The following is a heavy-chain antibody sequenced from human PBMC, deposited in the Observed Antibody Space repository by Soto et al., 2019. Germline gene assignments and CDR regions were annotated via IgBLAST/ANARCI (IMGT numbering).Heavy chain of an antibody. Sequence: QVQLVESGGGVVQPGRSLRLSCAASGFTFSSYGMHWVRQAPGKGLEWVAVISYDGSNKYYADSVKGRFTIPRDNSKNTLYLQMNSLRAEDTAVYYCAKAGYSSSSDAFDIWGQGTMVTVSS. D-gene: IGHD6-6*01. V-gene: IGHV3-30*18. CDR1: GFTFSSYG. J-gene: IGHJ3*02. CDR3: AKAGYSSSSDAFDI. CDR2: ISYDGSNK.